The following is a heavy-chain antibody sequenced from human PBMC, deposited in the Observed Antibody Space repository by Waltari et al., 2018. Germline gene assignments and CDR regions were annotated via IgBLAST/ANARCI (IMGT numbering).Heavy chain of an antibody. V-gene: IGHV4-34*01. CDR1: GGSFSGYY. J-gene: IGHJ5*02. CDR2: INHSGST. D-gene: IGHD2-21*01. Sequence: QVQLQQWGAGLLKPSETLSLTCAVYGGSFSGYYWSWIRQPPGQGLEWNGEINHSGSTNYNPSLKSRVTISVDTSKNQFSLKLSSVTAADTAVYYCARGLFSGRFDPWGQGTLVTVSS. CDR3: ARGLFSGRFDP.